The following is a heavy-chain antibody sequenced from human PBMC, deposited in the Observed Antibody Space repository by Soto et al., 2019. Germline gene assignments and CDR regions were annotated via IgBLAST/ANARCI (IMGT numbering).Heavy chain of an antibody. CDR3: ATKLELRGYYYYGMDV. CDR2: ISHSGST. V-gene: IGHV4-34*01. Sequence: SETLSLTCAVYGGSFSGYYWSWIRQPPGKGLEWIGEISHSGSTNYNPSLKSRVTISVDTSKNQFSLKLSSVTAADTAVYYCATKLELRGYYYYGMDVWGQGTTVTVSS. J-gene: IGHJ6*02. D-gene: IGHD1-7*01. CDR1: GGSFSGYY.